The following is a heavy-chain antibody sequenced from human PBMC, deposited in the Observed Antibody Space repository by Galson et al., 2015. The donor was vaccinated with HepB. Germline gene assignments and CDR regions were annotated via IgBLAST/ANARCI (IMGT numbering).Heavy chain of an antibody. D-gene: IGHD4-17*01. V-gene: IGHV1-2*06. CDR3: ARAAPYGDENWFDP. Sequence: SVKVSCKASGYTFTGYYMHWVRPAPGQGLEWMGRINPNSGGTNYAQKFQGRVTMTRDTSISTAYMELSRLRSDDTAVYYCARAAPYGDENWFDPWGQGTLVTVSS. CDR2: INPNSGGT. CDR1: GYTFTGYY. J-gene: IGHJ5*02.